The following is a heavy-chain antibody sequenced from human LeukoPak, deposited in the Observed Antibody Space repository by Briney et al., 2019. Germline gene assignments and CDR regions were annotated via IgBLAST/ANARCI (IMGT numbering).Heavy chain of an antibody. D-gene: IGHD3-22*01. V-gene: IGHV1-18*01. Sequence: GASVKVSCKASGYTFTSYGISWVRQAPGQGLEWMGWISAYNGNTNYAQKLQGRVTMTTDTSTSTAYMGLRSLRSDDTAVYYCAKWKGGYYDSSGYYWYFDLWGRGTLVTVSS. CDR1: GYTFTSYG. J-gene: IGHJ2*01. CDR2: ISAYNGNT. CDR3: AKWKGGYYDSSGYYWYFDL.